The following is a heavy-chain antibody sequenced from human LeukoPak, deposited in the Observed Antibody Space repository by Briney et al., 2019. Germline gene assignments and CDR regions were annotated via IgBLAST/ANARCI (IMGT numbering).Heavy chain of an antibody. D-gene: IGHD3-16*02. CDR2: IKEDGSEK. CDR3: ARPFGSSYRYTLDY. Sequence: GGSLRLSRAASGFTFSNYWMSWVRQAPGKGLEWVANIKEDGSEKYYVDSVKGRFTISRDNAKNSLYLQMNSLRAEDTAVYYCARPFGSSYRYTLDYWGQGTLVTVSS. J-gene: IGHJ4*02. V-gene: IGHV3-7*01. CDR1: GFTFSNYW.